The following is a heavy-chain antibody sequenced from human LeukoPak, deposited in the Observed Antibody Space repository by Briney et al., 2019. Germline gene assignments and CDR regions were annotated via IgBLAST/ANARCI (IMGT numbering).Heavy chain of an antibody. J-gene: IGHJ4*02. CDR2: IYDTGST. CDR3: QSRFLEWLLDY. CDR1: GGSVSNYY. V-gene: IGHV4-59*05. Sequence: SETLSLTCTVSGGSVSNYYWSWIRQPPGKGPEWIGSIYDTGSTFYNPSLKSRVIISVDTSKNQFSLKLSSVTAADTAVYYCQSRFLEWLLDYWGQGTLVTVSS. D-gene: IGHD3-3*01.